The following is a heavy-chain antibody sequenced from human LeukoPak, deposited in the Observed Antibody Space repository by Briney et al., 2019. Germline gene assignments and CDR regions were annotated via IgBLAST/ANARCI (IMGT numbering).Heavy chain of an antibody. Sequence: GGSLRLSCAASGFTFSSYAMSWVRQAPGKGLEWVSAISGSGGSTYYADSVKGRFTISRDNTKNTLYLQMNSLRAEGTAVYYCAKGWDVRANFDYWGQGTLVTVSS. V-gene: IGHV3-23*01. CDR3: AKGWDVRANFDY. D-gene: IGHD1-26*01. J-gene: IGHJ4*02. CDR1: GFTFSSYA. CDR2: ISGSGGST.